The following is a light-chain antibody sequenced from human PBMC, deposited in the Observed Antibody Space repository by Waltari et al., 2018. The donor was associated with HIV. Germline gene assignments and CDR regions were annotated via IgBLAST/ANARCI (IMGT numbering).Light chain of an antibody. CDR1: TGPVTSGYY. Sequence: QTVVTQEPSLTVSPGGTVTLTCASSTGPVTSGYYTNWFQRQPGQAPRALIHSTSSRHPWTPARFSGSLLGDRAALTLSGVQPEDEAEYYCLLYYGGAQSWLFGGGTKLTVL. CDR3: LLYYGGAQSWL. CDR2: STS. J-gene: IGLJ2*01. V-gene: IGLV7-43*01.